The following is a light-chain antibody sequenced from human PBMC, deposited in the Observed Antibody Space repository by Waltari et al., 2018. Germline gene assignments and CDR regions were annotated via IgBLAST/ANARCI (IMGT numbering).Light chain of an antibody. V-gene: IGKV1-39*01. CDR1: KNIDTD. J-gene: IGKJ2*01. CDR3: QETDVMPYT. CDR2: DAS. Sequence: DIQLTQSPPSLSASVGDTVTITCRASKNIDTDLTWYKVKPGKAPKGLIYDASTLKGGVPARFSGCGLATDFTLTITNVQPEDFATYYCQETDVMPYTFGQGTKLEIK.